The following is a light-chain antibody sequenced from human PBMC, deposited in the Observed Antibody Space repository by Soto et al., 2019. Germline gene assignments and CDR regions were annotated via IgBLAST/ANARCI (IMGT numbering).Light chain of an antibody. CDR1: SANIGAGFD. Sequence: QSVLTQPPSGSGAPGQRVSISCTRPSANIGAGFDVHWYQQIPGTAPKLLIIGNTNRPSGVPERFSGARSGASASLAISERQADDEAIYFCQSYDNSLNTVVVGGGTKVTVL. J-gene: IGLJ2*01. CDR3: QSYDNSLNTVV. V-gene: IGLV1-40*01. CDR2: GNT.